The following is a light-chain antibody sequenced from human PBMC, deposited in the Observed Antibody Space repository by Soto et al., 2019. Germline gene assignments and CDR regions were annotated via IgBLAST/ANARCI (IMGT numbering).Light chain of an antibody. Sequence: DIQLTQSPSFLSASVGDRVTITCRASQGISSYLAWYQQKPGKAPKLLIYAASTLQSGVPSRFSGSGPGTEFALTVSSLQPEDFATYYCQQLNSYPRLTFGPGTKVDIK. J-gene: IGKJ3*01. V-gene: IGKV1-9*01. CDR1: QGISSY. CDR3: QQLNSYPRLT. CDR2: AAS.